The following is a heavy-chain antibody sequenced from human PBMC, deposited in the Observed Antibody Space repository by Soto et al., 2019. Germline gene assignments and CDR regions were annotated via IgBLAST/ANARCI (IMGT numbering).Heavy chain of an antibody. CDR2: INSDSTTT. V-gene: IGHV3-48*02. J-gene: IGHJ4*02. CDR1: GFPFSTYA. CDR3: ARDLSH. Sequence: DVHLVESGGGLVHPGGSLRLSCAVSGFPFSTYAMHWVRQAPGKGLEWISYINSDSTTTFHADSVKGRFTVSRDNAKNSLYLQMSSLRHEDTAVYYCARDLSHWGQGTLVTVSS.